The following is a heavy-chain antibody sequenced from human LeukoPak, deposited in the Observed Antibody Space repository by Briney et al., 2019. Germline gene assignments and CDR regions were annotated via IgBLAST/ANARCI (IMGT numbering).Heavy chain of an antibody. CDR1: GYTFTNYW. Sequence: ESLKISCKGSGYTFTNYWIGWVRQMPGKGLEFMGIIYPGDSDTRYSPSFQGQVTISVDKSINTAYLQWSSLKASDSAMYYCARAGYSDRWDGVDYWGQGTLVTVSS. D-gene: IGHD5-12*01. V-gene: IGHV5-51*01. CDR2: IYPGDSDT. J-gene: IGHJ4*02. CDR3: ARAGYSDRWDGVDY.